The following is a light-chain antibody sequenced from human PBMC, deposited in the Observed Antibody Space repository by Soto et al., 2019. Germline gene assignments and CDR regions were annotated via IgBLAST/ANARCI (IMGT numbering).Light chain of an antibody. Sequence: EIVMTQSPATLSVSPGERVTLSCRASQSVSSAYLAWYQQKRGQAPRLLIYGASNRATGIPDRFSGSGSGTDFTLTISRLEPEDFAVYYCQQYGSSPPSVTFGQGTRLEIK. CDR3: QQYGSSPPSVT. CDR2: GAS. CDR1: QSVSSAY. J-gene: IGKJ5*01. V-gene: IGKV3-20*01.